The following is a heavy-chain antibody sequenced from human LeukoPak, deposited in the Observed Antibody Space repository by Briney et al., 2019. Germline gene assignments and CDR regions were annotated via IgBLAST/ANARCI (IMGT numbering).Heavy chain of an antibody. CDR2: IYYSGST. V-gene: IGHV4-39*01. CDR3: ARHRITGYSSSWYAFDI. D-gene: IGHD6-13*01. CDR1: GGPLSSSSYY. Sequence: SETLSLTCTVSGGPLSSSSYYWGWIRQPPGKGLEWIGSIYYSGSTYYNPSLKSRVTISVDTSKNQFSLKLSSVTAADTAVYYCARHRITGYSSSWYAFDIWGQGTMVTVSS. J-gene: IGHJ3*02.